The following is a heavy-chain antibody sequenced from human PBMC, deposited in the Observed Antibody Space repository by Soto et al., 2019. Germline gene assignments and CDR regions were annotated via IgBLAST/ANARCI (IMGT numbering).Heavy chain of an antibody. D-gene: IGHD6-25*01. CDR3: AREGGAAPGARREWYLDL. CDR2: INPHTGDT. Sequence: QVQLVQSGAEVKKPGASVTVSCKTSGYPLTDFYIYWVRQAPGQGLEWMAWINPHTGDTNTALKFQGRVPMTRDTSINTAFMELTRLSSDDTAVYYCAREGGAAPGARREWYLDLWGRGTLVSVSS. J-gene: IGHJ2*01. V-gene: IGHV1-2*02. CDR1: GYPLTDFY.